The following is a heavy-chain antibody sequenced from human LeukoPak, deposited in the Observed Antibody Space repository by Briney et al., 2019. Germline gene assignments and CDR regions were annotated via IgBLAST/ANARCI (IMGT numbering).Heavy chain of an antibody. Sequence: SQTLSLTCVISGDSVSSNRAAWNWIRQSPSRGLEWLGKTYYRSKWNNDYAVSVKDRITINPDTSKDQFSLQLNSVTPEDTAVYYCAREVFKYGRFYFDYWGQGTPVTVSS. CDR2: TYYRSKWNN. D-gene: IGHD1-14*01. V-gene: IGHV6-1*01. CDR1: GDSVSSNRAA. CDR3: AREVFKYGRFYFDY. J-gene: IGHJ4*02.